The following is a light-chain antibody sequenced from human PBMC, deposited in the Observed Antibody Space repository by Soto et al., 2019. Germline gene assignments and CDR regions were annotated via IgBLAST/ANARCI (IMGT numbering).Light chain of an antibody. CDR3: QAWDSNIVV. Sequence: SYELTQPPSVSVSPGQTASIACSGDELGNKYACWYQQKPGQSPVLVIYQDRRRPSGIPERFSGSNSGNTATLTISGTQAMDEADYYCQAWDSNIVVFGGGTKVTVL. CDR2: QDR. CDR1: ELGNKY. J-gene: IGLJ2*01. V-gene: IGLV3-1*01.